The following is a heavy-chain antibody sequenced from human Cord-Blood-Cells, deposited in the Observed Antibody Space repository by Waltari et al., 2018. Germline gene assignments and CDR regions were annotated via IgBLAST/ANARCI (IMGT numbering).Heavy chain of an antibody. Sequence: EVQLVQSGAEVKKPGESLKISCKGSGYSFTSYWIGWVRQMPGKGLEWMGIIYPGDSDTRYSPSFQGQVTISADKSISTAYLQWSSLKASDTAMHYCARRRMTTVTNDAFDIWGQGTMVTVSS. CDR1: GYSFTSYW. CDR2: IYPGDSDT. J-gene: IGHJ3*02. V-gene: IGHV5-51*01. D-gene: IGHD4-17*01. CDR3: ARRRMTTVTNDAFDI.